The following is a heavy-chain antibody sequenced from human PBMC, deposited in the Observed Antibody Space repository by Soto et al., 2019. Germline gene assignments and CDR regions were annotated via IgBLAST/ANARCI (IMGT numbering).Heavy chain of an antibody. D-gene: IGHD6-13*01. J-gene: IGHJ5*02. V-gene: IGHV3-23*01. CDR3: ARLGSSWLGFDP. Sequence: GGSLRLSCAASGFTFSSYAMSWVRQAPGKGLEWVSAISGSGGSTYYADSVKGRFTISRDNSKNTLYLQMNSLRAEDTAVYYCARLGSSWLGFDPWGQGTLVTVSS. CDR2: ISGSGGST. CDR1: GFTFSSYA.